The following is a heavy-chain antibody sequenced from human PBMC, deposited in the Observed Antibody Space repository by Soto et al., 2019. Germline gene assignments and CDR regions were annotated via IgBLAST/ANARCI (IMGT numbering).Heavy chain of an antibody. V-gene: IGHV5-51*01. CDR3: ARFRSEMATSCFDY. Sequence: GESLKISCKASGYNFTTYWIGWVRQMPGKGLEWMGIIYPGDSDTRYSPSFQGQVTISADKSISTAYLQWSSLEASDTAMYYCARFRSEMATSCFDYWGQRTLVSVSS. D-gene: IGHD5-12*01. CDR1: GYNFTTYW. J-gene: IGHJ4*02. CDR2: IYPGDSDT.